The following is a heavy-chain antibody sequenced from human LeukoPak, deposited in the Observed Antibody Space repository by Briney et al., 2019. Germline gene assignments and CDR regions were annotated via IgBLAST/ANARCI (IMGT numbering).Heavy chain of an antibody. CDR2: INWNGGRT. V-gene: IGHV3-20*04. J-gene: IGHJ6*03. CDR3: ARAYCSSTSCYGDYYYYYYMDV. D-gene: IGHD2-2*01. Sequence: PGGSLRLSCAASGFTFYGYGMSWVRQAPGEGLGWVSGINWNGGRTGYADSVKGRFTISRDNAKNSLYLQMNSLRAEDTALYYCARAYCSSTSCYGDYYYYYYMDVWGKGTTVTVSS. CDR1: GFTFYGYG.